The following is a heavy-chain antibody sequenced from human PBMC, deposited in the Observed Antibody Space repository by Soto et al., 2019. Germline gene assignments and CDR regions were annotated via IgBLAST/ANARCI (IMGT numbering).Heavy chain of an antibody. Sequence: GGSLRLSCAASGFTFSDYYMSWIRQAPGKGLEWVSYISSSGSTIYYADSVKGRFTISRDNAKNSLYLQMNSLRAEDTAVYYCASPYYGSGSYTVYYYYMDVWGKGTTVTVSS. CDR2: ISSSGSTI. CDR3: ASPYYGSGSYTVYYYYMDV. V-gene: IGHV3-11*01. CDR1: GFTFSDYY. J-gene: IGHJ6*03. D-gene: IGHD3-10*01.